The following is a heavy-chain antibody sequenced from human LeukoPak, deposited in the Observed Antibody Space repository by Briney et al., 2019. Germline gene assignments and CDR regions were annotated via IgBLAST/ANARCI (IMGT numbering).Heavy chain of an antibody. CDR1: GFTFSSYA. CDR3: AKDSYSNTWYSDY. CDR2: ISGGGGST. J-gene: IGHJ4*02. D-gene: IGHD6-13*01. V-gene: IGHV3-23*01. Sequence: GGSLRLSCAASGFTFSSYAMSWVRQAPGKGLEWVPAISGGGGSTYYADSVKGRFTISRDNSKNTLYLQMNSLRAEDTAVYYCAKDSYSNTWYSDYWGQGTLVTVSS.